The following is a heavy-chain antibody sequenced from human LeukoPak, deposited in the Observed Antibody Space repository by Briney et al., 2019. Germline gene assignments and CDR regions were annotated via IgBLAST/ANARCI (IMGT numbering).Heavy chain of an antibody. CDR2: IYPGDSDT. J-gene: IGHJ4*02. V-gene: IGHV5-51*01. D-gene: IGHD6-13*01. CDR1: GYSFTSYW. Sequence: GESLKISCKGSGYSFTSYWIGWVRQMPGKGLEWMGIIYPGDSDTRYSPSFQGQVTISADKSISTAYLQWSSLKASDTAMYYCARQLPRSVSGWYEGGGFDYWGQGTLVTVSS. CDR3: ARQLPRSVSGWYEGGGFDY.